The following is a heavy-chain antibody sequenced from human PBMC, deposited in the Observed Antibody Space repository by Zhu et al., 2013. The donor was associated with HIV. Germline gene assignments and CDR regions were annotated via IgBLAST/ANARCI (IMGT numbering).Heavy chain of an antibody. CDR2: MNPNSGNT. Sequence: QVQLVQSGAEVQKPGASVKVSCKASGYTFTSYDINWMRQATGQGLEWMGWMNPNSGNTGYAQKLQGRVTMTTDTSTSTAYMELRSLRSDDTAVYYCARGLGGSGSYQDYWGQGTLVTVSS. V-gene: IGHV1-8*01. D-gene: IGHD3-10*01. J-gene: IGHJ4*02. CDR1: GYTFTSYD. CDR3: ARGLGGSGSYQDY.